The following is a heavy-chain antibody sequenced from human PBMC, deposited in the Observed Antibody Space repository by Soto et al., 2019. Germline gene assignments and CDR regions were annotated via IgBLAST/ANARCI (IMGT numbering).Heavy chain of an antibody. V-gene: IGHV1-46*01. CDR3: ARAPPVQWLVKNDRRYFDY. CDR2: INPSGGST. D-gene: IGHD6-19*01. J-gene: IGHJ4*02. CDR1: GYTFTSYY. Sequence: ASVEVSCKASGYTFTSYYMQWVRQAPGQGLEWMGIINPSGGSTSYAQKFQGRVTMTRDTSTSTVYMELSSLRSEDTAVYYCARAPPVQWLVKNDRRYFDYWGQGTLVTVSS.